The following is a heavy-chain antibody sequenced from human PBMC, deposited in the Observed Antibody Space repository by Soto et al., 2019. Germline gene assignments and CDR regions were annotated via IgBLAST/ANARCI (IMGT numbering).Heavy chain of an antibody. V-gene: IGHV3-73*01. CDR1: GFIFADST. D-gene: IGHD3-16*01. J-gene: IGHJ6*02. CDR3: TRHDPVGWGDV. CDR2: IRSKAHNYAI. Sequence: GGSLRLSCAASGFIFADSTIHWVRQASGKGLEWVGRIRSKAHNYAIEYAESVKGRFVISRDNSRNTAYLQMNSLKTEDTAVYYCTRHDPVGWGDVWGQGXTVTVSS.